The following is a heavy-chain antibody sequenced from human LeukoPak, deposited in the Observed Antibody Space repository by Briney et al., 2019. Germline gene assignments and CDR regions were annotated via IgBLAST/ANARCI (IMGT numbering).Heavy chain of an antibody. V-gene: IGHV3-30*02. CDR3: ARGGNITAAGRTGADYMDV. D-gene: IGHD6-13*01. CDR1: GFTFTNYW. CDR2: IRYDGSKK. Sequence: PGGSLRLSCAASGFTFTNYWMSWVRQAPGKGLEWVAFIRYDGSKKYYADSVKGRFTISRDNSKNTLFLQMNSLRPEDTAVYFCARGGNITAAGRTGADYMDVWGKGTTVTISS. J-gene: IGHJ6*03.